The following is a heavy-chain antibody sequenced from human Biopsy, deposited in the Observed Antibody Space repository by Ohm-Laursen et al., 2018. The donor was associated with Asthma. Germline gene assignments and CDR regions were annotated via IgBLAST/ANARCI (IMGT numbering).Heavy chain of an antibody. CDR1: GFTFSSYA. CDR2: IRGSGGST. D-gene: IGHD3-9*01. CDR3: AKSERYGDWYGFDP. Sequence: GSLRLSCAASGFTFSSYAMSWVRQAPGKGLEWVSAIRGSGGSTYYADSVKGRFTISRDNSKNTLYLRMNSLRAEDTAVYYCAKSERYGDWYGFDPWGQGTLVTVSS. V-gene: IGHV3-23*01. J-gene: IGHJ5*02.